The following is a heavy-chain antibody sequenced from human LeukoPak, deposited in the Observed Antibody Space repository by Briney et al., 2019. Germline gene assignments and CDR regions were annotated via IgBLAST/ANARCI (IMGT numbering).Heavy chain of an antibody. V-gene: IGHV4-59*11. CDR3: ARDSGYRGSSGWYNWFDP. CDR2: IYYGGST. J-gene: IGHJ5*02. CDR1: GGSISSHY. D-gene: IGHD6-19*01. Sequence: SETLSLTCTVSGGSISSHYWSWIRQPPGKGLEWIGYIYYGGSTNYNPSLKSRGTISVDTSKNQFSLKLSSVTAADTAVYYCARDSGYRGSSGWYNWFDPWGQGTLVTVSS.